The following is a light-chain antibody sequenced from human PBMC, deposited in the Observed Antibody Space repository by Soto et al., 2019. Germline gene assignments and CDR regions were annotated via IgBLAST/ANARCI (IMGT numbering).Light chain of an antibody. CDR2: DVS. Sequence: QSALTQPRSVSGSPGQSVTISCTGTYSDVGAYNYVSWYQHHPAKAPRLMIFDVSKRPSGVPDRFSGSKSGNTASLTISGLQTEDEADYYCCSYAGTYTLMIFGEGTKVTVL. CDR3: CSYAGTYTLMI. J-gene: IGLJ2*01. V-gene: IGLV2-11*01. CDR1: YSDVGAYNY.